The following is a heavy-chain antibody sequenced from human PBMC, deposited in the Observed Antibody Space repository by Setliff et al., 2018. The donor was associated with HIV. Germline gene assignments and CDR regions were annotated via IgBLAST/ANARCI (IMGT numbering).Heavy chain of an antibody. CDR1: GYTFTGCY. Sequence: ASVKVSCKAYGYTFTGCYIHWVRQAPGQGLEWMGWIYPNSGDTKYAQKFQGRVTMTRDTSISTAYMELSWLSSDDTAVYYCARDRPGDGGNYQIDYWGQGTLVTVSS. CDR2: IYPNSGDT. D-gene: IGHD4-4*01. CDR3: ARDRPGDGGNYQIDY. V-gene: IGHV1-2*02. J-gene: IGHJ4*02.